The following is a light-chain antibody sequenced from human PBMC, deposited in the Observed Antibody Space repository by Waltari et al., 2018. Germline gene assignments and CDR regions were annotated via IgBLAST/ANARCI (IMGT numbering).Light chain of an antibody. CDR1: NSDVGHYNL. J-gene: IGLJ2*01. CDR2: EVN. Sequence: QSALTQPASVSASPGQSITISCTGTNSDVGHYNLVSWYQHLPGKAPNLIIYEVNKRPSGVSDRFSGSKSGNTASLTISGLQAEDEADYYCCSYAGGSTYVIFGGGTKLTVL. V-gene: IGLV2-23*02. CDR3: CSYAGGSTYVI.